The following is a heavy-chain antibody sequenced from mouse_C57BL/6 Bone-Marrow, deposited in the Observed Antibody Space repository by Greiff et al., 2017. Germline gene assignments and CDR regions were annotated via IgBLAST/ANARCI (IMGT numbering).Heavy chain of an antibody. Sequence: VKLVESGPELVKPGASVKLSCKASGYTFTSYDLNWVKQRPGQGLEWIGWIYPRDGRTKYNEKFKGKAPLTVDTSSSTAYMELHSLTSEDSAVYFCARRTVRYFDVWGTGTTVTVSS. CDR1: GYTFTSYD. CDR3: ARRTVRYFDV. J-gene: IGHJ1*03. CDR2: IYPRDGRT. V-gene: IGHV1-85*01. D-gene: IGHD1-1*01.